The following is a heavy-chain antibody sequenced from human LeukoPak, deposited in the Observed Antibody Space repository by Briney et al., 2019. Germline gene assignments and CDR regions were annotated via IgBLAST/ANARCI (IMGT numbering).Heavy chain of an antibody. CDR1: VYTLNELS. D-gene: IGHD4-23*01. V-gene: IGHV1-24*01. J-gene: IGHJ4*02. CDR2: FDPEDGQP. Sequence: ASVTVSCKVPVYTLNELSMHWVRQAPGKGREWLGSFDPEDGQPIYAQKFQGRVTMTEDTSTDTAYMDLDSLRLEDTAVYYCATYRAVEGGTSFLFDYWGQGTLVAVSS. CDR3: ATYRAVEGGTSFLFDY.